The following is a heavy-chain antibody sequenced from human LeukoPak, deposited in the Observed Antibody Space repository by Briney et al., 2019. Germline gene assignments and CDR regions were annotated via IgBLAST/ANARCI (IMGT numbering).Heavy chain of an antibody. CDR1: GYSFTSYW. Sequence: SGESLKISCETPGYSFTSYWIGWVRQVPGKGLEWMGSIYPYDSGTKYSPSFQGQVTISSDNSITTAYLQWTSLRASDTAMYYCVRGASELVSYNVFTTYYYDYFDFWGQGTLVTVSS. J-gene: IGHJ4*02. CDR3: VRGASELVSYNVFTTYYYDYFDF. V-gene: IGHV5-51*01. CDR2: IYPYDSGT. D-gene: IGHD3-9*01.